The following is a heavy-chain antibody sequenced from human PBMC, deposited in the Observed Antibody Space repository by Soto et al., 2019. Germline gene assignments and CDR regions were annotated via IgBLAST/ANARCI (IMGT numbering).Heavy chain of an antibody. V-gene: IGHV3-30*18. CDR1: GFRFSAYA. D-gene: IGHD4-17*01. CDR2: ISYEGSNR. Sequence: GSLRLSCAASGFRFSAYAMHWVRQAPGKGLEWVAVISYEGSNRFYADSVKGRFTVSRDNSKNMVYLQMNSLRGEDTAVFYCAKDYGDYNFNYGMDVWGQGTTVTVSS. CDR3: AKDYGDYNFNYGMDV. J-gene: IGHJ6*02.